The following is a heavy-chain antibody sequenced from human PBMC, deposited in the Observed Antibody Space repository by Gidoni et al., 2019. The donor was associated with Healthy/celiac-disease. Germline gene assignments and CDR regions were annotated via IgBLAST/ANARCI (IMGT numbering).Heavy chain of an antibody. V-gene: IGHV3-30-3*01. J-gene: IGHJ3*02. CDR1: GVTFSRYA. CDR3: ARDLSPTVDDAFDI. CDR2: ISYDGSNK. D-gene: IGHD4-17*01. Sequence: QVQLEESGGGVVQPGRSLSRAWEAAGVTFSRYAMHWVRQAPGKGLEWVAVISYDGSNKYYADSVKGRFTISRDNSKNTLYLKMNSLSAEDTAVYYCARDLSPTVDDAFDIWGQGTMVTVSS.